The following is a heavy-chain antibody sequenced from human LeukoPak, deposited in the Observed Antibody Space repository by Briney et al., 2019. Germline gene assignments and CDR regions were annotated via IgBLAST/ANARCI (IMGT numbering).Heavy chain of an antibody. Sequence: GGSLRLSCAASGFTFSSYWMHWVRQAPGRGLVWVSRINSDGSSTSYADSVKGRFTISRDNAKNTLYLQMNSLRAEDTAVYYCARDQDGYGNWFDPWGQGTLVTVSS. V-gene: IGHV3-74*01. D-gene: IGHD5-24*01. CDR3: ARDQDGYGNWFDP. CDR2: INSDGSST. J-gene: IGHJ5*02. CDR1: GFTFSSYW.